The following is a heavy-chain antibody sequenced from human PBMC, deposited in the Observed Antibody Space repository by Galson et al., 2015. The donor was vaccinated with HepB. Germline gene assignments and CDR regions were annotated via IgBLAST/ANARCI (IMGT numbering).Heavy chain of an antibody. V-gene: IGHV3-48*02. CDR2: ISSSSSTI. CDR1: GFTFSSYS. Sequence: SLRLSCAASGFTFSSYSMNWVRQAPGKGLEWVSYISSSSSTIYYADSVKGRFTISRDNAKNSLYLQVNSLRDEDTAVYYCARVGGLYYYDSSGTTDYWGQGTLVTVSS. J-gene: IGHJ4*02. CDR3: ARVGGLYYYDSSGTTDY. D-gene: IGHD3-22*01.